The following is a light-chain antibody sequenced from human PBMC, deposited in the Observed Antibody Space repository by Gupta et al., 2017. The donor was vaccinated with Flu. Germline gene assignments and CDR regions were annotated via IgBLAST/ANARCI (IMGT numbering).Light chain of an antibody. J-gene: IGLJ1*01. Sequence: SVTISCTGTSSDIGNYNRVSWYQQPPGTVPKLIIYEVTNRPSGVPDRFSGSKSGNTASLTISGRQAEDEADYYCSSYTSSYTYVFGTGTKLTVL. CDR2: EVT. V-gene: IGLV2-18*02. CDR3: SSYTSSYTYV. CDR1: SSDIGNYNR.